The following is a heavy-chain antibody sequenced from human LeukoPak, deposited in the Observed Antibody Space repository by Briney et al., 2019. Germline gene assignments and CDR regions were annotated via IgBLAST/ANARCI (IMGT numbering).Heavy chain of an antibody. CDR3: ARDGLAVAAEFDY. CDR2: IYYSGST. V-gene: IGHV4-39*02. CDR1: GGSISSSSYY. D-gene: IGHD6-19*01. Sequence: SETLSLTCTVYGGSISSSSYYWGWIRQPPGKGLEWIGSIYYSGSTYYNPSLKSRVTISVDTSKNQFSLKLSSVTAADTAVYYCARDGLAVAAEFDYWGQGTLVTVSS. J-gene: IGHJ4*02.